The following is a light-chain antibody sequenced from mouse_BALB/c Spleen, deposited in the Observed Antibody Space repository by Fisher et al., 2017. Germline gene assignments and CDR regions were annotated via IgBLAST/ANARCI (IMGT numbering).Light chain of an antibody. V-gene: IGKV5-45*01. Sequence: DIVITQTPATLSVTPGDRVSLSCRASQSISNYLHWYQQKSHESPRLLIKYASQSISGIPSRFSGSGSGTDFTLKISRVEAEDLGVYYCWQGTHFPQTFGGGTKLEIK. CDR1: QSISNY. CDR2: YAS. J-gene: IGKJ1*01. CDR3: WQGTHFPQT.